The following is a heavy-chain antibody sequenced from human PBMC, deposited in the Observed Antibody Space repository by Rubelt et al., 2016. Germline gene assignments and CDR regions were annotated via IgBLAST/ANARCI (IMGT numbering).Heavy chain of an antibody. CDR2: ISGSGGTT. J-gene: IGHJ3*02. CDR3: AKDERITTIRGFVIRNAFDS. CDR1: GFTFSSYA. D-gene: IGHD3-10*01. Sequence: GGSLRLSCAAAGFTFSSYAMSWVRQGPGKGLEWVSAISGSGGTTYYADSVKGRFTISRDNSKNTLYLQMNSLRAEDTALYYCAKDERITTIRGFVIRNAFDSWGQGTMVTVSS. V-gene: IGHV3-23*01.